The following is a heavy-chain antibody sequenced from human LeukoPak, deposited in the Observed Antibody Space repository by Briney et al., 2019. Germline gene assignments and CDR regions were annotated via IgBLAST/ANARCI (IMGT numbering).Heavy chain of an antibody. CDR1: GFTVSSNY. D-gene: IGHD3-22*01. CDR2: ISGSGGST. CDR3: AKDPTPYYYDSSGYPSGPFY. J-gene: IGHJ4*02. V-gene: IGHV3-23*01. Sequence: GGSLRLSCAASGFTVSSNYMSWVRQAPGKGLEWVSAISGSGGSTYYADSVKGRFTISRDNSKNTLYLQMNSLRAEDTAVYYCAKDPTPYYYDSSGYPSGPFYWGQGTLVTVSS.